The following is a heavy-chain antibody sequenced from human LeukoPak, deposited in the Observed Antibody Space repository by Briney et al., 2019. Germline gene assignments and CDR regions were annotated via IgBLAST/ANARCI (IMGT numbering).Heavy chain of an antibody. Sequence: GESLKISCKGSGYSFSNYWIGWVRQMPGKGLEWMGIIYPGDSDTRYSPSLQGQVTISADKSISTAYLQWSSLKASDTAMYYCARQGAPNFWSGYYTNYYYYYMDVWGKGTTVTVSS. CDR1: GYSFSNYW. J-gene: IGHJ6*03. CDR2: IYPGDSDT. V-gene: IGHV5-51*01. CDR3: ARQGAPNFWSGYYTNYYYYYMDV. D-gene: IGHD3-3*01.